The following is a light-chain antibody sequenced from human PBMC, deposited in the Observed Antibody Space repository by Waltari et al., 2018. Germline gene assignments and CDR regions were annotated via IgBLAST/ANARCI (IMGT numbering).Light chain of an antibody. Sequence: QSALTQPASVSGSPGQSITISCTGTSSDVVGYDYVSWYQHHPGKAPKFMIYDVNNRASGVSNRFSGSKSGNTASLTISGLQAEDEADYYCCSYTSSSTFVFGTGTKVSVL. V-gene: IGLV2-14*01. J-gene: IGLJ1*01. CDR2: DVN. CDR3: CSYTSSSTFV. CDR1: SSDVVGYDY.